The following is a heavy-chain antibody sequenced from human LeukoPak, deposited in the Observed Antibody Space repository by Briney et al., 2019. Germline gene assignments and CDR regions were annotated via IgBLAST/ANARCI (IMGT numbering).Heavy chain of an antibody. D-gene: IGHD2-15*01. CDR2: MNPNSGNT. Sequence: GASVKVSCKASGYTFTSYDINWVRQATGQGPEWMGWMNPNSGNTSHAQKFQGRVTMTRNTSISTAYMELSSLRSEDTAVYYCARAYCSGGSCYRLPAYYYYYYGMDVWGQGTTVTVSS. V-gene: IGHV1-8*01. CDR1: GYTFTSYD. CDR3: ARAYCSGGSCYRLPAYYYYYYGMDV. J-gene: IGHJ6*02.